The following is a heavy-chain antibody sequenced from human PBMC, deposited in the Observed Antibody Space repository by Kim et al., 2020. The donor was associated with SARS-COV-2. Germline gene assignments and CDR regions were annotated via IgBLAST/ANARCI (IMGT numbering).Heavy chain of an antibody. J-gene: IGHJ5*02. CDR3: ATDLAAAGPSGFDP. CDR1: GFIFSDHY. D-gene: IGHD6-13*01. Sequence: LSLTCAASGFIFSDHYMDWVRQAPGKGLEWVGRIRNRDNGYTTEYAPSVIGRFTVSRDDSENSLYLQMNSLKTEDTALYYCATDLAAAGPSGFDPWGQGTLVTVSS. V-gene: IGHV3-72*01. CDR2: IRNRDNGYTT.